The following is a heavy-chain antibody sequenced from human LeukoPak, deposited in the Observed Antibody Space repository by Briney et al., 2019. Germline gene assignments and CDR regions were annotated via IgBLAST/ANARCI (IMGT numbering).Heavy chain of an antibody. J-gene: IGHJ3*02. CDR3: ASSPGDTAAFDI. CDR2: IYYSGST. Sequence: PSETLSLTCTVSGGSISSHYCSWIRQPPGKGLEWIGYIYYSGSTNYNPSLKSRVTISVDTSKDQFSLKLTSVTAADTAVYYCASSPGDTAAFDIWGQGTMVTVSS. V-gene: IGHV4-59*11. CDR1: GGSISSHY. D-gene: IGHD5-18*01.